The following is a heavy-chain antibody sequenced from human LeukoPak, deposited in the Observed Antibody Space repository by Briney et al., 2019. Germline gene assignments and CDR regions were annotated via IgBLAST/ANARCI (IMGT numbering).Heavy chain of an antibody. CDR1: GYTFTGYY. D-gene: IGHD3-3*01. CDR3: ARGRHRSGTYPGRY. J-gene: IGHJ4*02. V-gene: IGHV1-8*01. CDR2: INPNSGNT. Sequence: GASVKVSCKAAGYTFTGYYMFWVRQAPGQGREWMGWINPNSGNTGYAQKFQGRVTMTRNTSISTAYMELSSLRSEDTAVYYCARGRHRSGTYPGRYWGQGTLVTVSS.